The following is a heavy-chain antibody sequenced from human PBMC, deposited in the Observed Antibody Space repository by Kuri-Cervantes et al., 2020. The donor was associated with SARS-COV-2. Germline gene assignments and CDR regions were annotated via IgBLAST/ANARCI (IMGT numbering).Heavy chain of an antibody. V-gene: IGHV4-59*01. D-gene: IGHD6-19*01. Sequence: SETLSLTCTVSGGSISSYYWNWIRQTPGKGLEWIGYIYYSGSTNYNPSLKSRVTISVDTSKNQFSLKLRSVTAADTAVYYCARDRSGSGLSWFDPWGQGTLVTVSS. CDR1: GGSISSYY. CDR2: IYYSGST. J-gene: IGHJ5*02. CDR3: ARDRSGSGLSWFDP.